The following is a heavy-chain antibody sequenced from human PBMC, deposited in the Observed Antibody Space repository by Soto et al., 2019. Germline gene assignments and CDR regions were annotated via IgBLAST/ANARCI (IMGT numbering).Heavy chain of an antibody. D-gene: IGHD2-15*01. CDR2: ISPYNGNT. CDR1: GYTFTNYG. J-gene: IGHJ5*02. CDR3: ARGGLGYCSGGSCPSNWCDP. Sequence: QVQLVQSGAEVKKPGASVKVSCKASGYTFTNYGITWVRQAPGQGLEWMGWISPYNGNTNYIQNLQGRVTMSTDTSTSTAYMELRSLPSDDTAVYYCARGGLGYCSGGSCPSNWCDPWGQGTLVTVST. V-gene: IGHV1-18*01.